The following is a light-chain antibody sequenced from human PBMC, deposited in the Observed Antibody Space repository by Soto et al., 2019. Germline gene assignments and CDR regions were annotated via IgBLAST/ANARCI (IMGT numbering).Light chain of an antibody. Sequence: EIVLTQSPGTLSLSLGERATLSCRASQSVSSSYLAWYRQRPGQAPRLLIHGASSRATGIPDGFSGSGSGTGFTLTISRLEPEDFAVYYCQQYGSSPLTFGGGTKVEIK. CDR1: QSVSSSY. CDR3: QQYGSSPLT. V-gene: IGKV3-20*01. J-gene: IGKJ4*01. CDR2: GAS.